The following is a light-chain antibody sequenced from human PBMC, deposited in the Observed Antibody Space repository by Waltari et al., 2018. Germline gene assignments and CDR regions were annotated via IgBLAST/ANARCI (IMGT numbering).Light chain of an antibody. CDR1: QSVTSN. Sequence: EIVMTQSPASLSLSPGERATLSCRASQSVTSNLAWYQQKPGQAPRLLISGASTTAAGIPVRFSGSGSGTEFTLTVSGLQSEDFAIYYCQQYNDWPPWTFGQGTKVEIK. CDR3: QQYNDWPPWT. V-gene: IGKV3-15*01. J-gene: IGKJ1*01. CDR2: GAS.